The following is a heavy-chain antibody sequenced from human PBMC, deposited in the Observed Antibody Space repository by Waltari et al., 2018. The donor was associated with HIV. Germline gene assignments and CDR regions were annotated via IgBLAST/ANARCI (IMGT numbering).Heavy chain of an antibody. CDR1: GFTFSSYW. J-gene: IGHJ4*02. CDR2: IKQDGSEK. D-gene: IGHD3-10*01. V-gene: IGHV3-7*04. Sequence: EVQLVESGGGLVQPGGSLRLSCAASGFTFSSYWMSWVRQAPGRGLEWVANIKQDGSEKNYVDSVNGRFTISRENAENSLYLQMNSLRAEDTAVYYCARGGFYGSGSKVNWGQGTLVTVSS. CDR3: ARGGFYGSGSKVN.